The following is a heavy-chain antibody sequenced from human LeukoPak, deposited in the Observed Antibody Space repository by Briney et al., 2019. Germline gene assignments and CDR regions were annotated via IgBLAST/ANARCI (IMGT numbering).Heavy chain of an antibody. J-gene: IGHJ4*02. D-gene: IGHD3-10*01. Sequence: GGSLRLSCAASGYTFSLLGMNWVRQAPGRGLEWVSYISSGSSTTYYADSVKGRFTISRDNAKNSLYLQVNSLGDEDTAVYYCARGRGLTLSYHYFDYWGQGTLVTVSS. CDR1: GYTFSLLG. CDR3: ARGRGLTLSYHYFDY. V-gene: IGHV3-48*02. CDR2: ISSGSSTT.